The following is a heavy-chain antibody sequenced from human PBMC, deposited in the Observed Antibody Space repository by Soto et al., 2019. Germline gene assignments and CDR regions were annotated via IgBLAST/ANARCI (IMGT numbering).Heavy chain of an antibody. D-gene: IGHD2-2*01. CDR2: ISGSGGST. J-gene: IGHJ6*02. CDR3: AKSRGYCSSTSCYHYYYGMDV. Sequence: PGGSLRLSCAASGFTFSSYAMSWVRQAPGKGLEWVSAISGSGGSTYYADSVKDRFTISRDNSKNTLYLQMNSLRAEDTAVYYCAKSRGYCSSTSCYHYYYGMDVWGQGTTVTVSS. CDR1: GFTFSSYA. V-gene: IGHV3-23*01.